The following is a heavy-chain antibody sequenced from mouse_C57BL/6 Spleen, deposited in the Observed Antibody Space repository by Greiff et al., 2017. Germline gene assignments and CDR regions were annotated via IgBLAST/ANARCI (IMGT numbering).Heavy chain of an antibody. D-gene: IGHD1-1*01. CDR2: INPNNGGT. CDR3: ARLPIFYGSSYEYFDV. CDR1: GYTFTDYN. V-gene: IGHV1-18*01. J-gene: IGHJ1*03. Sequence: EVKLQQSGPELVKPGASVKIPCKASGYTFTDYNMDWVKQSHGKSLEWIGDINPNNGGTIYNQKFKGKATLTVDKSSSTAYMELRSLTSEDTAVYYCARLPIFYGSSYEYFDVWGTGTTVTVSS.